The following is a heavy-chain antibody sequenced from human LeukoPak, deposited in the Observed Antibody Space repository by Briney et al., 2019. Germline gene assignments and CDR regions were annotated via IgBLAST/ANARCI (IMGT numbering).Heavy chain of an antibody. D-gene: IGHD3-10*01. CDR3: ARDGVIWFGEFSDAFDI. J-gene: IGHJ3*02. V-gene: IGHV3-33*01. Sequence: PGGSLRLSCAASGFTFSSYGMHWVRQAPGKGLEWVAVIWYDGSNKYYADSVKDRFTISIDNSKSTLYLQMNRLRAEDTAVYSCARDGVIWFGEFSDAFDIWGQGTMVTVSS. CDR1: GFTFSSYG. CDR2: IWYDGSNK.